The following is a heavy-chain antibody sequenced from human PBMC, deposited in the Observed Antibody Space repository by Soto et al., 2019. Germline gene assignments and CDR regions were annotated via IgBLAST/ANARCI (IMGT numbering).Heavy chain of an antibody. V-gene: IGHV1-46*01. Sequence: QVQLMQSGAEVKKPGASVRVSCVASGYTFTSYYMHWVRQATGQGLEWLGVIKLSGGSTTYGQRFQGRVTVTRDTSTSTVYMELRSLRSEDTAVYHCAREGNSYSGMDVWGQGTTVTVS. CDR1: GYTFTSYY. J-gene: IGHJ6*02. CDR2: IKLSGGST. CDR3: AREGNSYSGMDV.